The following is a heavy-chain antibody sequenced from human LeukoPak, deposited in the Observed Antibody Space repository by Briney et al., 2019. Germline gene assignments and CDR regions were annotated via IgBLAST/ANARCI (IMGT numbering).Heavy chain of an antibody. J-gene: IGHJ4*02. CDR2: IYYSGST. Sequence: SETLSLTCTVSGGSISSYYWSWIRQPPGKGLEWIGYIYYSGSTNYNPSLKSRVTISVDTSKNQFSLKLSSATAADTAVYYCARDGDYDFWSGYSTPFVYWGQGTLVTVSS. CDR1: GGSISSYY. D-gene: IGHD3-3*01. V-gene: IGHV4-59*01. CDR3: ARDGDYDFWSGYSTPFVY.